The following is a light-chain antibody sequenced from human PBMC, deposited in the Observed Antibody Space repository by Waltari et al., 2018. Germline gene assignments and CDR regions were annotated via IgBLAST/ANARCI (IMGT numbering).Light chain of an antibody. Sequence: QSALTQPRSVSGSPGQSVTISCTGTSRDVGGYDYVSWYQHHPGQAPKLMICDVTKRPSGVPDRFTGSKSGNTASLTISGLQAEDEADYYCCSYAGSYTHVVFGGGTKLTVL. V-gene: IGLV2-11*01. J-gene: IGLJ2*01. CDR3: CSYAGSYTHVV. CDR1: SRDVGGYDY. CDR2: DVT.